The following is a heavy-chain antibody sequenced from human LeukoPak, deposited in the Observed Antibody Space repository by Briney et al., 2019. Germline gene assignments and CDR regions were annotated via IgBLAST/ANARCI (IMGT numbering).Heavy chain of an antibody. CDR3: ARGRRRDGYPPRSARFGAFDI. Sequence: PSETLSLTCAVYGGSFSGYYWSWIRQPPGKGLEWIGEINHSGSTNYNPSLKSRVTISVDTSKNQFSLKLSSVTAADTAVYYYARGRRRDGYPPRSARFGAFDIWGQGTMVTVSS. CDR1: GGSFSGYY. V-gene: IGHV4-34*01. CDR2: INHSGST. J-gene: IGHJ3*02. D-gene: IGHD5-24*01.